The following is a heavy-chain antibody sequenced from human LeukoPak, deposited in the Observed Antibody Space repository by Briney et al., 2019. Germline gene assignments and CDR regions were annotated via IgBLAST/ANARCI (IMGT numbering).Heavy chain of an antibody. CDR2: ISGSGGST. V-gene: IGHV3-23*01. Sequence: GGSQRLSCAASGFTFSSYAMSWVRQAPGRGLEWVSAISGSGGSTYYADSVKGRFTISRDNSKNTLYLQMNSLRAEDTAVYYCAKLVSSAKEGFDYWGQGTLVTVSS. D-gene: IGHD2-2*01. J-gene: IGHJ4*02. CDR1: GFTFSSYA. CDR3: AKLVSSAKEGFDY.